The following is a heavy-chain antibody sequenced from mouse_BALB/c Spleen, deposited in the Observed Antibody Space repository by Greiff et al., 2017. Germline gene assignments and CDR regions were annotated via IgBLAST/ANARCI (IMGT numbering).Heavy chain of an antibody. CDR1: GFTFSDYY. J-gene: IGHJ2*01. CDR2: ISDGGSYT. D-gene: IGHD2-4*01. CDR3: ARSMITTRGVFDY. V-gene: IGHV5-4*02. Sequence: DVKLVESGGGLVKPGGSLKLSCAASGFTFSDYYMYWVRQTPEKRLEWVATISDGGSYTYYPDSVKGRFTISRDNAKNNLYLQMSSLKSEDTAMYYCARSMITTRGVFDYRGQGTTLTVSS.